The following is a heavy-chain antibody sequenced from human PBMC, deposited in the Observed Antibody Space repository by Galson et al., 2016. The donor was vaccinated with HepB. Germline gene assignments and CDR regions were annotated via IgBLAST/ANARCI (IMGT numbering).Heavy chain of an antibody. D-gene: IGHD1-1*01. Sequence: SETLSLTCAVSGGSISNSDWWSWVRQPPGKGLEWIGEIHRTGSTNYNPSLKRQVTISVDKANEQVSLNLYSVTAADAAVYYCARQQLSYTWGYWGQGTQVTVSS. CDR2: IHRTGST. V-gene: IGHV4-4*02. CDR3: ARQQLSYTWGY. J-gene: IGHJ4*02. CDR1: GGSISNSDW.